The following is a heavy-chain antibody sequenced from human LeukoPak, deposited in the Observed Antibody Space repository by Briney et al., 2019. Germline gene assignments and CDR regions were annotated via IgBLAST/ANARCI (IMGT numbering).Heavy chain of an antibody. D-gene: IGHD3-22*01. J-gene: IGHJ2*01. Sequence: SETLSLTCTVSGGSISSSRYYWGWIRQPPGKGLEWIGSIYYSGSTYYNPSLKSRVTISVDTSKNQFSLKLSSVTAADTAVYYCARGDSSGYWVSDWYFDLWGRGTLVTVSS. CDR3: ARGDSSGYWVSDWYFDL. CDR2: IYYSGST. CDR1: GGSISSSRYY. V-gene: IGHV4-39*01.